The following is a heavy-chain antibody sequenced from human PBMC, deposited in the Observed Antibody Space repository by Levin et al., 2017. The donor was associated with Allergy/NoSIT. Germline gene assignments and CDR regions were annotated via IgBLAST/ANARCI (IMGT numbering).Heavy chain of an antibody. CDR3: AHSKVVAAAGYWYFDL. Sequence: SGPTLVKPTQTLTLTCTFSGFSLSPSGVGVGWIRQPPGKALEWLALIYWDDDKRYSPSLKSRLTITKDTSKNQVVLTMTNMDPVDTATYYCAHSKVVAAAGYWYFDLWGRGTLVTVSS. J-gene: IGHJ2*01. CDR2: IYWDDDK. CDR1: GFSLSPSGVG. V-gene: IGHV2-5*02. D-gene: IGHD6-13*01.